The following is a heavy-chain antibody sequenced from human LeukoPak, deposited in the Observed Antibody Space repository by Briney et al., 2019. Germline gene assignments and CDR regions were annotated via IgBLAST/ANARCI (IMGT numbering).Heavy chain of an antibody. J-gene: IGHJ4*02. Sequence: GASVKVSCKASGYTFTSYGISWVRQAPGQGLEWMGWISAYNGNTNYAQKLQGRVTMTTDTSTSTAYMELRSLRAEDTALYYCAKGNLIDTAFYYFDYWGQGTLVTVSS. CDR1: GYTFTSYG. CDR3: AKGNLIDTAFYYFDY. CDR2: ISAYNGNT. V-gene: IGHV1-18*01. D-gene: IGHD5-18*01.